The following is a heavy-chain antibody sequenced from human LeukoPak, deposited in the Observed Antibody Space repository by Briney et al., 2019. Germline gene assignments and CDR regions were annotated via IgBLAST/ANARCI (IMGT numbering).Heavy chain of an antibody. CDR3: ARVGSGSFDY. CDR2: IYYSGSS. D-gene: IGHD1-26*01. Sequence: SETLSLTCTVSGGSISSSSHYWGWIRQPPGKGLEWIGNIYYSGSSYYNPSLKSRVTISVDTSKNHFSLNLRSVTAADTAVYYCARVGSGSFDYWGQGTLVTVSS. J-gene: IGHJ4*02. V-gene: IGHV4-39*07. CDR1: GGSISSSSHY.